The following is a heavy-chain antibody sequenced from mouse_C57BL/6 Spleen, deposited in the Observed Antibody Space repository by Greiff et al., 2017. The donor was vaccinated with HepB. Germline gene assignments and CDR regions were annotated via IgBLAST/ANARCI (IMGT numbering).Heavy chain of an antibody. J-gene: IGHJ4*01. CDR2: INPNNGGT. V-gene: IGHV1-26*01. CDR3: ARLKLSNPYAMDY. CDR1: GYTFTDYY. D-gene: IGHD2-5*01. Sequence: EVQLQQSGPELVKPGASVKISCKASGYTFTDYYMNWVKQSHGKSLEWIGDINPNNGGTSYNQKFKGKATLTVDKSSSTAYMELRSLTSDDSAVYYCARLKLSNPYAMDYWGQGTSVTVSS.